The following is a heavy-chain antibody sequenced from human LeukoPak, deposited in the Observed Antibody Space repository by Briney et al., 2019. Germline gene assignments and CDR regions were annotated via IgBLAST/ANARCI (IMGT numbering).Heavy chain of an antibody. D-gene: IGHD4-17*01. Sequence: QSGGSLRLSCAASGFTFSSYWMHWVRQAPGKGLVWVSRIHSDGSITSYADSVKGRFTVSRDNAKNTLYLQMNSLRADDTAVYYCARDRTTVTVFDYWGQGTLVTVSS. J-gene: IGHJ4*02. V-gene: IGHV3-74*01. CDR3: ARDRTTVTVFDY. CDR1: GFTFSSYW. CDR2: IHSDGSIT.